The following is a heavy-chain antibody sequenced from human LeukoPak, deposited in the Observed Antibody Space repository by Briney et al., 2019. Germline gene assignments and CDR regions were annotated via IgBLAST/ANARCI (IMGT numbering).Heavy chain of an antibody. CDR2: INHSGST. CDR1: GGSFSGYY. CDR3: ARGGPGPTTY. D-gene: IGHD1-1*01. J-gene: IGHJ4*02. V-gene: IGHV4-34*01. Sequence: SETLSLTCAVYGGSFSGYYWSWIGQPPGKRLEWIGEINHSGSTNYNPSLKSRVTISVDTSKNQFSLKLSSVTAADTAVYYCARGGPGPTTYWGQGTLITVSS.